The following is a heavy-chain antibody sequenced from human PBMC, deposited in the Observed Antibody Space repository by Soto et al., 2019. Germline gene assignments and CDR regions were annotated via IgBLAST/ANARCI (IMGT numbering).Heavy chain of an antibody. V-gene: IGHV2-5*02. J-gene: IGHJ4*02. CDR2: IYWDDSY. D-gene: IGHD4-17*01. Sequence: QITLKESGPTLVKPTQTLTLTCTFSGFSLSTSGVGVGWIRQPPGKALEWLAVIYWDDSYHYSPSLRSRLTIPKDTSKNQVVLTMTNIDPVDTATYYCAHKGYGDYPLDYWGQGTLVTVSS. CDR1: GFSLSTSGVG. CDR3: AHKGYGDYPLDY.